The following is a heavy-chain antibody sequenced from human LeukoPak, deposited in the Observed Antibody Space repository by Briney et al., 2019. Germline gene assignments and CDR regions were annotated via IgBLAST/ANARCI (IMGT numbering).Heavy chain of an antibody. CDR3: VRGGHKLDIETSRYYYGLDV. D-gene: IGHD2-2*03. J-gene: IGHJ6*02. CDR2: IESDGSRT. V-gene: IGHV3-74*03. CDR1: GITLSDYW. Sequence: GGSLRLSCAASGITLSDYWMYWVRQGPGKGLVHVSRIESDGSRTVYEDSVKGRFTISRDKAKNTMYLQMNSLRAEDKAVYYCVRGGHKLDIETSRYYYGLDVWGQGTTVTVSS.